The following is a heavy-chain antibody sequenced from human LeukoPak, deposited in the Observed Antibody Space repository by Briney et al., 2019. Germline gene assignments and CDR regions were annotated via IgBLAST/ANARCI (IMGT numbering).Heavy chain of an antibody. V-gene: IGHV3-30*02. J-gene: IGHJ4*02. D-gene: IGHD6-19*01. CDR3: AKSIAVTGLGGGRTFDY. Sequence: GGSLRLSCAASGFSFSYYSMHWVHQAPGKGLEWVAFIRYDGSDKYYADSVKGRFTISRDNSKNTLYLQMNSLRAQDTAVYYCAKSIAVTGLGGGRTFDYWGQGTLVTVSS. CDR1: GFSFSYYS. CDR2: IRYDGSDK.